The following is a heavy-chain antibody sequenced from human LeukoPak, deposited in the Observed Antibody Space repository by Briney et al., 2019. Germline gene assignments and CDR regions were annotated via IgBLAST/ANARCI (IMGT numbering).Heavy chain of an antibody. V-gene: IGHV4-34*01. J-gene: IGHJ4*02. Sequence: PSVTLSLTCAVYGGSFSGYYWSWIRQPPGKGLEWIGEINHSGSTNYNPSLKSRVTISVDTSKNQFSLKLSSVTAADTAVYYCARVPRGYSYGYFDYWGQGTLVTVSS. CDR3: ARVPRGYSYGYFDY. CDR1: GGSFSGYY. D-gene: IGHD5-18*01. CDR2: INHSGST.